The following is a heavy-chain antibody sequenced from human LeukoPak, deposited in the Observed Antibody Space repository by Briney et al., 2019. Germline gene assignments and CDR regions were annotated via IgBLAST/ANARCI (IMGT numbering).Heavy chain of an antibody. Sequence: GGSLRLSCAASGFTFSSYAMSWVRQAPGKGLEWVSAISGSGGSTYYADSVKGRFTISRDNSKNTLYLQMNSLRAEDTAVYYCANGYYDYVWGSYYFDYWGQGSLVTVSS. D-gene: IGHD3-16*01. V-gene: IGHV3-23*01. J-gene: IGHJ4*02. CDR3: ANGYYDYVWGSYYFDY. CDR2: ISGSGGST. CDR1: GFTFSSYA.